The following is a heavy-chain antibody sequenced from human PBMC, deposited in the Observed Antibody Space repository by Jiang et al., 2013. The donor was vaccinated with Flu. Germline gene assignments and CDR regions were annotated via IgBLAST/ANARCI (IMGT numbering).Heavy chain of an antibody. CDR1: YGFVNNRNFL. V-gene: IGHV4-61*01. CDR2: ISSSGGP. J-gene: IGHJ5*02. CDR3: ARIPVNCSGANCYPNWFDP. D-gene: IGHD2-15*01. Sequence: GPGLVKPSETLSLTCSVSYGFVNNRNFLWSWIRQAPGKGLEWIGYISSSGGPKYNPSLNSRVTISLDTAKNQFFLRLTSMTAADTAVYYCARIPVNCSGANCYPNWFDPWGLGTLVTVSS.